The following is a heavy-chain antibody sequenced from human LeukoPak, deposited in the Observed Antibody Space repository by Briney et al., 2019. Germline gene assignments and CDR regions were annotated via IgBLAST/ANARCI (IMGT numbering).Heavy chain of an antibody. CDR1: GFTFSSYW. D-gene: IGHD3-16*01. CDR2: IKYDGSST. Sequence: GGSLRLSCAASGFTFSSYWMHWVRQAPGKGLVWVSRIKYDGSSTNYADSVKGRFTISRDNAKNTLDLQMNSLRAEDTAVYYCTRRGAASDAFDIWGQGTMVTVSS. CDR3: TRRGAASDAFDI. V-gene: IGHV3-74*01. J-gene: IGHJ3*02.